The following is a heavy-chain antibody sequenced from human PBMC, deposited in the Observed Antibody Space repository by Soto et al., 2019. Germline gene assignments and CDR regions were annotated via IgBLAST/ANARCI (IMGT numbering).Heavy chain of an antibody. CDR3: TRGPDMVRGVITYYYGMDV. CDR2: IRSKAYGGTT. D-gene: IGHD3-10*01. J-gene: IGHJ6*02. CDR1: GFTFGDYA. Sequence: LRLSCTASGFTFGDYAMSWVRQAPGKGLEWVGFIRSKAYGGTTEYAASVKGRFTISRDDSKSIAYLQMNSLKTEDTAVYYCTRGPDMVRGVITYYYGMDVWGQGTTVTVSS. V-gene: IGHV3-49*04.